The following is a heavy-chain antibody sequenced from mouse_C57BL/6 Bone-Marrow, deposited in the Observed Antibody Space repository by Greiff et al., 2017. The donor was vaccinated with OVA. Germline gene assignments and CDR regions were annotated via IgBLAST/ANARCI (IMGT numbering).Heavy chain of an antibody. Sequence: VQLQQSGAELARPGASVKLSCKASGYTFTSYGISWVKQRTGQGLEWIGEIYPRSGNTYYNEKFKGKATLTADKSSSTAYMELRSLTSEDSAVYFCASKDYLYWGQGTTLTVSS. V-gene: IGHV1-81*01. J-gene: IGHJ2*01. CDR2: IYPRSGNT. CDR1: GYTFTSYG. CDR3: ASKDYLY. D-gene: IGHD5-5*01.